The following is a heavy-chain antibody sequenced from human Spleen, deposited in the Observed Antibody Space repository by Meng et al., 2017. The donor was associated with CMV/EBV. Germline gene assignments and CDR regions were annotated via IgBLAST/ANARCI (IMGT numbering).Heavy chain of an antibody. CDR2: IYYNGST. J-gene: IGHJ4*02. V-gene: IGHV4-31*11. CDR3: ARTRVRAFDY. Sequence: LTCAVSGGSISSDNYYWSWIRHHPGKGLEWIGYIYYNGSTYYNPSLKSRLIISVDTSKNQFSLKLNSVTDADTAVYYCARTRVRAFDYWGQGTLVTVSS. D-gene: IGHD1-1*01. CDR1: GGSISSDNYY.